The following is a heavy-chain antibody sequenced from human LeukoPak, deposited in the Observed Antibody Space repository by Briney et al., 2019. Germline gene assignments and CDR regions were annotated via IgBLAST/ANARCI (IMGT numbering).Heavy chain of an antibody. V-gene: IGHV3-21*01. J-gene: IGHJ4*02. CDR3: ARVGGSSRAYYFDY. D-gene: IGHD6-13*01. Sequence: GGSLRLSCAASGVTFSGYSMNWVRQAPGKGLEWVSAITATSLHIYYADSVKGRFTISRDNAKNSLYLQMNSLRAEDTAVYYCARVGGSSRAYYFDYWGQGTLVTVSS. CDR2: ITATSLHI. CDR1: GVTFSGYS.